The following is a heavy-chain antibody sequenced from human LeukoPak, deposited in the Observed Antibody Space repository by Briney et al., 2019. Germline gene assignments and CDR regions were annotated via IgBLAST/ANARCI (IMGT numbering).Heavy chain of an antibody. CDR3: SNYNTAVAGPFDC. V-gene: IGHV1-69*13. D-gene: IGHD6-19*01. Sequence: SVKVSCKASGGTFSSYAISWVRQAPGQGLEWMGGLIPIFGTANYAQNFQGRVTLTADESTTTAYMELCSIRSQNTAVYYRSNYNTAVAGPFDCWGQGTLVTVSS. J-gene: IGHJ4*02. CDR2: LIPIFGTA. CDR1: GGTFSSYA.